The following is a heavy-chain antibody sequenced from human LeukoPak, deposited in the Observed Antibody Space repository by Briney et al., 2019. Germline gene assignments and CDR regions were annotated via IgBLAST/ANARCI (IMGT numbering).Heavy chain of an antibody. V-gene: IGHV1-2*02. CDR3: ARDLHIGCSSTSCYGYYVDYYYYGMDV. D-gene: IGHD2-2*01. CDR1: GYTFTGYY. Sequence: EASVKVSCKASGYTFTGYYMHWVRQAPGQGLEWMGWINPNSGGTNYAQKFQGRVTMTRDTSISTAYMELSRLRSDDTAVYYCARDLHIGCSSTSCYGYYVDYYYYGMDVWGQGTTVTVSS. J-gene: IGHJ6*02. CDR2: INPNSGGT.